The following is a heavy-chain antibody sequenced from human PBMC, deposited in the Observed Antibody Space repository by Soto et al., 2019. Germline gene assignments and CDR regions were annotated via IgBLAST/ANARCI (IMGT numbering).Heavy chain of an antibody. Sequence: SVKVSCKASGGTFSSYTISWVRQAPGLGLEWMGRIIPILGIANYAQKFPGRVTITADKSTSTAYMELSSLRAEETAMYYCARAADVAAARTCGPRFAYWGKGPLVTVP. D-gene: IGHD6-13*01. CDR2: IIPILGIA. CDR1: GGTFSSYT. J-gene: IGHJ4*02. V-gene: IGHV1-69*02. CDR3: ARAADVAAARTCGPRFAY.